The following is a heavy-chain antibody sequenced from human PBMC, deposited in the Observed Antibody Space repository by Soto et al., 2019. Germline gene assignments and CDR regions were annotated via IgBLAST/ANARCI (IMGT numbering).Heavy chain of an antibody. V-gene: IGHV4-34*01. CDR1: GGSFSGYY. CDR2: INHSGST. J-gene: IGHJ4*02. CDR3: XXSDXYXVXYDY. Sequence: QVQLQQWGAGLLKPSETLSLTCAVYGGSFSGYYWSWIRQPPGKGLEWIGEINHSGSTXYNXXLXXXXXXXXXXXXXXXXXXXXXXXXXXXAXYXXXXSDXYXVXYDYWXQGXLVTV.